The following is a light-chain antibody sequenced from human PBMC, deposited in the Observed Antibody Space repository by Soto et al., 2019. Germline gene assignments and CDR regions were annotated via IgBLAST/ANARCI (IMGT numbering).Light chain of an antibody. CDR3: QQYSFSPST. V-gene: IGKV3-20*01. CDR1: QSISFNS. CDR2: GAS. Sequence: EVVLTQSPGPLSMSPGESATLSCRASQSISFNSIAWYQHKPGQAPRLLLFGASSRVTDVPDRFSGSSSGTDFILSISSVEPEDSATDYGQQYSFSPSTVGRGTMVNI. J-gene: IGKJ1*01.